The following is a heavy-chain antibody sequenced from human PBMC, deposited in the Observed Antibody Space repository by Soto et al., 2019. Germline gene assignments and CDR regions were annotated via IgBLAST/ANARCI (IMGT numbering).Heavy chain of an antibody. V-gene: IGHV3-30*18. J-gene: IGHJ3*02. CDR3: VKAGTMTGTGTTPRSFDM. CDR1: GFMFNAYG. CDR2: ISFDGSNQ. Sequence: GGSLRLSCAASGFMFNAYGTHWVRQAPGKGLEWVAVISFDGSNQYYEESVKGRFTISRDNSMDTVYLQMHSLRAEDKAVYFCVKAGTMTGTGTTPRSFDMWGRGPMMTV. D-gene: IGHD1-1*01.